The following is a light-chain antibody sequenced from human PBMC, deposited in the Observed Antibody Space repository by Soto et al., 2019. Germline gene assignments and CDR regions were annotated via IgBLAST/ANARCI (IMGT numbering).Light chain of an antibody. Sequence: QSVLTQPPSVSGAPGQGVPISCTGSSSKIGAGYDVHWYQQLPGTAPKLLIYGNSNRPSGVPDRFSGSKSGTSASLAITGLQAEDEADYYCQSYDSSLRGVFGTGTKVTVL. CDR2: GNS. CDR3: QSYDSSLRGV. J-gene: IGLJ1*01. CDR1: SSKIGAGYD. V-gene: IGLV1-40*01.